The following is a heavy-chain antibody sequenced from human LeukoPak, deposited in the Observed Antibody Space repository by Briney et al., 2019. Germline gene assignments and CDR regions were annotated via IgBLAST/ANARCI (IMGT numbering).Heavy chain of an antibody. CDR2: IYTIGTT. Sequence: KPSEXXSLTCSXSGXSVSSFYWSWIRQPPGKALEWIGYIYTIGTTYYNPSLQSRVTISVDTSKNQFSLKLSSVTAADTAVYYCARSSAYDGFDIWGQGTMVTVSS. V-gene: IGHV4-4*09. D-gene: IGHD5-12*01. CDR1: GXSVSSFY. J-gene: IGHJ3*02. CDR3: ARSSAYDGFDI.